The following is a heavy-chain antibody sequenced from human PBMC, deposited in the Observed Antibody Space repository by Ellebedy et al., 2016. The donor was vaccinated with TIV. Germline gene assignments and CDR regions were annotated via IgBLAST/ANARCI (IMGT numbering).Heavy chain of an antibody. CDR2: IYPDDSDT. V-gene: IGHV5-51*01. CDR3: ARPSNWGSGSAI. CDR1: GYKFSFYW. Sequence: GGSLRLSXKASGYKFSFYWIAWVRQMPGKGLEYMGIIYPDDSDTRYSPSFQGQVTISVDKSINTAYLQWSSLKASDTAIYYCARPSNWGSGSAIWGQGTTVTVSS. D-gene: IGHD7-27*01. J-gene: IGHJ3*02.